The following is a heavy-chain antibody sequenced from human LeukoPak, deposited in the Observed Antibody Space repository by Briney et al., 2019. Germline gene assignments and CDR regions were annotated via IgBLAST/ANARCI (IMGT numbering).Heavy chain of an antibody. CDR1: GYTFTSYD. D-gene: IGHD6-13*01. J-gene: IGHJ6*03. Sequence: ASVKVSCKASGYTFTSYDINWVRQATGQGLEWMGWMNPNSGNTGYAQKFQGRVTITRNTSISTAYMELSSLRSEDTAVYYCARIPRIAAAGFYYYYYMDVWGKGTTVTVSS. CDR2: MNPNSGNT. CDR3: ARIPRIAAAGFYYYYYMDV. V-gene: IGHV1-8*03.